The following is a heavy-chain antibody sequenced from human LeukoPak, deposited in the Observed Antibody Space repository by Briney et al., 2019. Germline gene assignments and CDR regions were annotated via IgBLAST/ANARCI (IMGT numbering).Heavy chain of an antibody. J-gene: IGHJ4*02. CDR3: AKGGGYDFWSGYSALDY. V-gene: IGHV3-23*01. CDR2: ISGTGDTT. D-gene: IGHD3-3*01. Sequence: GGSLRLSCAASGITFSGYAMSWVRLAPGKGLEWVSAISGTGDTTYYADSVKGRFTISRDNSKNTLHLQMNSLRAEDTAIYYCAKGGGYDFWSGYSALDYWGQGTLVTVSS. CDR1: GITFSGYA.